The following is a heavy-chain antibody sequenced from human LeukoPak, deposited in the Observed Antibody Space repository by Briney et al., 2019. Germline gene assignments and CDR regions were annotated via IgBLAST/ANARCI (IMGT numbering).Heavy chain of an antibody. CDR2: IGIVGDT. J-gene: IGHJ6*02. Sequence: GGSLRLSCAASGFTFGDYDMHWVRQAAGKSLEWVSGIGIVGDTHYPGAVKGRFTISGENAKNSLYLQMNSLRAGDTAVYYCTRDRYGMDVWGQGTTVTVSS. CDR1: GFTFGDYD. V-gene: IGHV3-13*01. CDR3: TRDRYGMDV.